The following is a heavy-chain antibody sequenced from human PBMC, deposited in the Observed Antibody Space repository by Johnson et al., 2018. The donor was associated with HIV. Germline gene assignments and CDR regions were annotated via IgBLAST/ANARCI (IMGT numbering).Heavy chain of an antibody. V-gene: IGHV3-30*02. CDR1: GFTFSSYG. J-gene: IGHJ3*02. CDR3: ARDHNDGFGYLGALDI. D-gene: IGHD3-22*01. Sequence: VQLVESGGGEVQPGGSLRLSCAASGFTFSSYGMHWVRQAPGKGLEWVAFIRYDGNNKYHAESVKGRFTISRDNFKNTLYLQMNSLRAEDTAVYYCARDHNDGFGYLGALDIWGQGTMVTVSS. CDR2: IRYDGNNK.